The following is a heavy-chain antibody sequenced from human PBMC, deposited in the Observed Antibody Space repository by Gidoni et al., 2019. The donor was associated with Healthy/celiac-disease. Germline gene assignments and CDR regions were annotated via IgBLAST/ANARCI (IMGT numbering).Heavy chain of an antibody. CDR2: ISSSGSTI. CDR1: AFPLGDYY. D-gene: IGHD3-22*01. CDR3: ARDRDYYDSGDAFDI. V-gene: IGHV3-11*01. J-gene: IGHJ3*02. Sequence: VRLVESGGALVKAGGSLSISCAASAFPLGDYYMCWIHPALGKVQERVSYISSSGSTIYYADYGKGRFTIYRDNAKNSLYLQMISLGAEDTAVYYCARDRDYYDSGDAFDIWGQGTMVTVSS.